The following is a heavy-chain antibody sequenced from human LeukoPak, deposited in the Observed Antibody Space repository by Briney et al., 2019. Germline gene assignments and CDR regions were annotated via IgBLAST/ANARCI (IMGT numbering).Heavy chain of an antibody. CDR2: FDPEGGET. Sequence: ASVKVSCKVSGYTLTELSMHWVRQAPGKGLEWMGGFDPEGGETIYAQKFQGRVTMTEDTSTDTAYMELSSLRSEDTAVYYCATDSQMITYYYDSSGYSDWGQGTLVTVSS. CDR3: ATDSQMITYYYDSSGYSD. D-gene: IGHD3-22*01. V-gene: IGHV1-24*01. J-gene: IGHJ4*02. CDR1: GYTLTELS.